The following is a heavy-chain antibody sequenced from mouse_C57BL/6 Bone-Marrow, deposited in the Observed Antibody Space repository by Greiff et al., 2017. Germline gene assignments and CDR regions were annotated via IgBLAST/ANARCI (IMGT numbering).Heavy chain of an antibody. CDR1: GFNIKDDY. V-gene: IGHV14-4*01. D-gene: IGHD1-1*01. CDR2: IDPENGDT. J-gene: IGHJ2*01. CDR3: TTIYYYGSSPLDY. Sequence: EVKLVESGAELVRPGASVKLSCTASGFNIKDDYMHWVKQRPEQGLEWIGWIDPENGDTEYASKFQGKATITADTSSNTAYLQLSSLTSEDTAVYYCTTIYYYGSSPLDYWGQGTTLTVSS.